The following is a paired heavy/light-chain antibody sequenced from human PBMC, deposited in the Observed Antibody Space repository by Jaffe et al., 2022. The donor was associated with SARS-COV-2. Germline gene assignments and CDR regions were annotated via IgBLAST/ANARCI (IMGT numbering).Light chain of an antibody. J-gene: IGKJ2*01. CDR3: MQGTHWPYT. CDR1: QSLVHGDGNIY. CDR2: RIS. Sequence: DVVMTQSPLSLPVTLGQPASISCRSSQSLVHGDGNIYLTWFQQRPGRAPRRLIYRISNRESGVPDRFSGSESGTDFTLKISRVEAEDVGIYYCMQGTHWPYTFGQGTKLEI. V-gene: IGKV2-30*02.
Heavy chain of an antibody. Sequence: QLQESGSGLVKPSQTLSLTCIVSGDSITSGGYSWTWIRQPPGEGLEWIGYIFPDGTAYYNPSLRSRLTLSVDTTMNQFSLDLTSVTAADTAVYYCARNSGSYVDSWGQGTLVTVS. CDR2: IFPDGTA. V-gene: IGHV4-30-2*01. D-gene: IGHD3-16*01. J-gene: IGHJ4*02. CDR1: GDSITSGGYS. CDR3: ARNSGSYVDS.